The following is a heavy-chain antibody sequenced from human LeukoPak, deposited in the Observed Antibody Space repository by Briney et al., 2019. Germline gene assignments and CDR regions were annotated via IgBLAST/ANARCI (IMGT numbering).Heavy chain of an antibody. CDR3: ARDHSSSTFDP. J-gene: IGHJ5*02. CDR2: IYSGGST. V-gene: IGHV3-53*01. CDR1: GFTVSSNY. D-gene: IGHD6-6*01. Sequence: PGGSLRLXCAASGFTVSSNYMSWVRQAPGKALEWVSVIYSGGSTYYADSVKGRFTISRDNSKNTLYLQMNSLRAEDTAVYYCARDHSSSTFDPWGQGTLVTVSS.